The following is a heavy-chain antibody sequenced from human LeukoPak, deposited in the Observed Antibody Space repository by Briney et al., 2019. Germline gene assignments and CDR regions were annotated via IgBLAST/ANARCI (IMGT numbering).Heavy chain of an antibody. J-gene: IGHJ6*03. CDR2: ISSSSSYI. D-gene: IGHD3-10*01. V-gene: IGHV3-21*01. Sequence: PGGSLRLSCAASGFTFSSYSMNWVRQAPGKGLEWVSSISSSSSYIYYADSVKGRFTISRDNSKNTLYLQMNSLRAEDTAVYYCARDPSSYYGSGSYSYYYYYMDVWGKGTTVTVSS. CDR3: ARDPSSYYGSGSYSYYYYYMDV. CDR1: GFTFSSYS.